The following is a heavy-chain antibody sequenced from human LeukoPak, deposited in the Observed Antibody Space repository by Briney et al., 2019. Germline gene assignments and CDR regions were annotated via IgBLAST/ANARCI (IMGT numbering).Heavy chain of an antibody. CDR2: IKQDGSEK. CDR1: GFTFSSYW. V-gene: IGHV3-7*03. J-gene: IGHJ6*04. D-gene: IGHD2-2*01. Sequence: QSGGSLRLSCAASGFTFSSYWMSWVRQAPGKGLEWVASIKQDGSEKYYVDSVKGRFTISRDNAKNSLYLQMNSLRAEDTAVYYCARDQGTSYYGMDVWGKGTTVTVSS. CDR3: ARDQGTSYYGMDV.